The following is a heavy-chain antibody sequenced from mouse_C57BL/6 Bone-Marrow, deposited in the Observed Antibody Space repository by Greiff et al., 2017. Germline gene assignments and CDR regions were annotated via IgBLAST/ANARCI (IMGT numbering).Heavy chain of an antibody. J-gene: IGHJ3*01. D-gene: IGHD2-3*01. CDR1: GFSLSTSGMG. CDR3: ARRDDSYFQLAY. Sequence: QVTLKVSGPGILQSSQTLSLTCSFSGFSLSTSGMGVSWIRQPSGKGLVWLAHIYCDDVKRYDPSLKSRLTISKDTSRSHVFLKITSVDTADTATYYCARRDDSYFQLAYWGQGTLVTVSA. CDR2: IYCDDVK. V-gene: IGHV8-12*01.